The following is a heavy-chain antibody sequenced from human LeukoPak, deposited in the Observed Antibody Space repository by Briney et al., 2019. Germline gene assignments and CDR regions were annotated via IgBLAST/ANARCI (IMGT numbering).Heavy chain of an antibody. CDR1: GFTFSRYW. CDR2: IKQDGSEK. D-gene: IGHD3-22*01. J-gene: IGHJ4*02. V-gene: IGHV3-7*03. Sequence: GGSLRLSCAASGFTFSRYWMSWVRQAPRKGLEWVANIKQDGSEKYYVDSVKGRFTISRDNAKNSLYLQMNSLRAEDTAVYYCARDKGDYDTSGSLFVFGGQGTLVTVSS. CDR3: ARDKGDYDTSGSLFVF.